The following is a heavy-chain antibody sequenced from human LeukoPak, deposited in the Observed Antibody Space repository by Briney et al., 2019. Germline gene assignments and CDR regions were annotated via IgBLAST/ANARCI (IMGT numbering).Heavy chain of an antibody. Sequence: GGSLRLSCAASGFSFSTYAMSWVRQAPGKGLGWVSGVNGNGGSTSYADSVKGRFTIFRDNSRNTVYLQMNSLRVEDTAVYYCAKSLYGGCDYWGQGTVVTVSS. CDR2: VNGNGGST. CDR1: GFSFSTYA. CDR3: AKSLYGGCDY. J-gene: IGHJ4*02. V-gene: IGHV3-23*01. D-gene: IGHD3-16*02.